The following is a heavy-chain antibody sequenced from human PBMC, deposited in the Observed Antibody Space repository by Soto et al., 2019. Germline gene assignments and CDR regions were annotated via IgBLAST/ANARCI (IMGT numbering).Heavy chain of an antibody. CDR1: GGSFNSFS. J-gene: IGHJ5*02. V-gene: IGHV1-69*06. CDR2: IIPMSGRP. Sequence: QVQLVQSGAEVKTPGSSVKVSCKASGGSFNSFSIDWVRQAPGQGLEWMGGIIPMSGRPNYAQRFQGRVTFSADKSTNAVYMEVNRLTYEDTAVYYCTRRVRESANWFDPWGQGTLVTVSS. CDR3: TRRVRESANWFDP.